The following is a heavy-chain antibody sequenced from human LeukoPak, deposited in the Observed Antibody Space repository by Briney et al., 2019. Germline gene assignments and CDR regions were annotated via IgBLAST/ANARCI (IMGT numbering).Heavy chain of an antibody. V-gene: IGHV5-51*01. CDR1: GYSFTPYW. CDR3: ARLVATTYYFDY. J-gene: IGHJ4*02. D-gene: IGHD5-12*01. CDR2: IYPGDSDT. Sequence: GESLKISCQASGYSFTPYWIGWVRQMPGKGLEWMGIIYPGDSDTRYSPSFQGQVTISADKSISTAYLQWSSLKASDTAMYYCARLVATTYYFDYWGQGTLVTVSS.